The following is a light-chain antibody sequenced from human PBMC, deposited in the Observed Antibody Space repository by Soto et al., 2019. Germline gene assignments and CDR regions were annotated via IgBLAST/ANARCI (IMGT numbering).Light chain of an antibody. CDR3: QQYVSSPWA. CDR2: GAS. V-gene: IGKV3-20*01. J-gene: IGKJ1*01. Sequence: IVWAQSPGTLSLSPGESATLSCPASQSVSSSFLAWSQQKAGQAPRLLIYGASRRATGIPDRFSGSGSGTDFTLTISRLEPEDFAVYYCQQYVSSPWAFGQGTKVDIK. CDR1: QSVSSSF.